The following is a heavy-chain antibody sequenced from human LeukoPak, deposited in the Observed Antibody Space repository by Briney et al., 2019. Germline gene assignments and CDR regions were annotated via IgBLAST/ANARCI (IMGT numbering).Heavy chain of an antibody. CDR1: GGSISSSSYY. V-gene: IGHV4-39*01. J-gene: IGHJ4*02. Sequence: PSETLSLTCTVSGGSISSSSYYWGWIRQPPGKGLEWIGSIYYSGSTYYNPSLKSRVTISVDTSKNQFSLKLSSVTAADTAVYYCARGYLYSSGWFTTQPFDYWGQGTLVTVSS. CDR2: IYYSGST. CDR3: ARGYLYSSGWFTTQPFDY. D-gene: IGHD6-19*01.